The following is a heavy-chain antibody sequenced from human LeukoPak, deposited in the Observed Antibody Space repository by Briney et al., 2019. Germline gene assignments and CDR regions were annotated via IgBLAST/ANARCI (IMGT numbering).Heavy chain of an antibody. Sequence: GGSLRLSCAASGFIFSNFWMHWVRQVPGKGLVWVSHINSDGRTTDYADSVRGRFTISRDNSKNTLYLQMNSLRAEDTAVYYCAREFSGYAFDTWGQGKMAPVSP. V-gene: IGHV3-74*01. J-gene: IGHJ3*02. D-gene: IGHD6-19*01. CDR1: GFIFSNFW. CDR3: AREFSGYAFDT. CDR2: INSDGRTT.